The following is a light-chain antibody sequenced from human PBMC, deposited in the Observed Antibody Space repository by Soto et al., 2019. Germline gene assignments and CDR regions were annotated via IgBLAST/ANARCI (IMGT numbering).Light chain of an antibody. V-gene: IGKV4-1*01. CDR2: WAS. CDR3: QQYYSTPLT. CDR1: QSVLYSSNNKNY. Sequence: DILMTQSPDSLAVSLGERATINCKSSQSVLYSSNNKNYLAWYQQTPGQPPKLLIYWASTRESGVPDRFSGSGSGTDFTLTIGSLQAEDVAVYYCQQYYSTPLTFGGGTKVDIK. J-gene: IGKJ4*01.